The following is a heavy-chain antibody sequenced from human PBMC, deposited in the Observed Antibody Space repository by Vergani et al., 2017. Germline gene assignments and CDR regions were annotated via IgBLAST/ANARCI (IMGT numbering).Heavy chain of an antibody. D-gene: IGHD2-2*02. CDR1: GYSISSGYY. Sequence: QVQLQESGPGLVKPSETLSLTCAVSGYSISSGYYWGWIRQPPGKGLEWIGSIYHSGSTYYNPSLKSRVTISVDTSKNQFSLKLSSVIAADTAVYYCARNRRFYCSSTSCHTLGYYYYGMDVWGQGTTVTVSS. V-gene: IGHV4-38-2*01. CDR3: ARNRRFYCSSTSCHTLGYYYYGMDV. J-gene: IGHJ6*02. CDR2: IYHSGST.